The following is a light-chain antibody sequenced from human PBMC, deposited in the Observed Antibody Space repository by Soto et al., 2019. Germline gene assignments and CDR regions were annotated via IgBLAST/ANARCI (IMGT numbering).Light chain of an antibody. Sequence: EIVSTKCPASLCLYPGERATLSCGASQSVSSSYLAWYQQKPGQAPRLLIYCASTRATGIPDRFSGSGSGTDFTLTIRRLEPEDFAVYYCQQYHRSLRTFGQGTKVDI. V-gene: IGKV3-20*01. CDR2: CAS. CDR1: QSVSSSY. J-gene: IGKJ1*01. CDR3: QQYHRSLRT.